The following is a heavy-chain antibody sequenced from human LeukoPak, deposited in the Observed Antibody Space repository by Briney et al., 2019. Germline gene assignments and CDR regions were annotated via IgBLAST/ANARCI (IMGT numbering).Heavy chain of an antibody. Sequence: GRSLRLSCAASGFTFSSYAMHWVRQAPGKGLEWVAVISYDGSNKYYADSVKGRFTISRDNSKNTLYLQMNSLRAEDTAVYYCAREEDIVVVPAYDYWAREPWSPSPQ. J-gene: IGHJ4*02. CDR3: AREEDIVVVPAYDY. D-gene: IGHD2-2*01. CDR1: GFTFSSYA. V-gene: IGHV3-30-3*01. CDR2: ISYDGSNK.